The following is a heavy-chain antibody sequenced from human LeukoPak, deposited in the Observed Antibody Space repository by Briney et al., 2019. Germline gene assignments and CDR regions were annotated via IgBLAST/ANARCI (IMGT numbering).Heavy chain of an antibody. CDR3: AREEFWSGYSQGYGMDV. CDR1: GFTFSSYG. CDR2: IWYDGSNK. J-gene: IGHJ6*02. Sequence: GGSLRLSCAASGFTFSSYGMHWVRQAPGKGLEGVAVIWYDGSNKYYADSVKGRFTISRDNSKNTLYLQMNSLRAEDTAVYYCAREEFWSGYSQGYGMDVWGQGTTVTVSS. V-gene: IGHV3-33*01. D-gene: IGHD3-3*01.